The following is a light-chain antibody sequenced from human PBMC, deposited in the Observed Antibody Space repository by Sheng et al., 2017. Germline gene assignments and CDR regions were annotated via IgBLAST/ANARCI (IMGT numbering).Light chain of an antibody. CDR1: QSVSSTY. Sequence: EIVLTQSPGTLSSSPGERATLSCRASQSVSSTYLAWYQQKPGQAPRLLIAGASTRSTGIPARFSGSGSGTDFTFTISSLQPEDIATYYCQQGLTFGAGYEGGRSN. CDR3: QQGLT. J-gene: IGKJ4*01. CDR2: GAS. V-gene: IGKV3-20*01.